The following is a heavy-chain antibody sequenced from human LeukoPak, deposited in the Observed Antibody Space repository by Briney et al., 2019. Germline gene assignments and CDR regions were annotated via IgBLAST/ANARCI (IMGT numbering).Heavy chain of an antibody. V-gene: IGHV3-74*01. CDR2: IESDGST. J-gene: IGHJ1*01. D-gene: IGHD3-22*01. CDR3: ARAPSEIGGYYPEYFRH. CDR1: GFTFSTYL. Sequence: GGSLRLSCAASGFTFSTYLMHWVRQAPGKGLVWVSRIESDGSTNYADSVKGRFTISRDNAKNTVSLQMNSLRPEDTGVYYCARAPSEIGGYYPEYFRHWGQGTLVTVSS.